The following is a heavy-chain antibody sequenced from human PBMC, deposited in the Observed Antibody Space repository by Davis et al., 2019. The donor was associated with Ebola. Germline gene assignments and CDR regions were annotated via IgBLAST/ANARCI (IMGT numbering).Heavy chain of an antibody. V-gene: IGHV3-43*01. CDR2: ISWHGANT. Sequence: GESLKISCAASGFTFDDYTMHWVRQAPGKGLEWVSLISWHGANTYYADSVKGRFTISSDNSKNSLHLQMNSLRTEDTALYFCAKDSGGATASFDYWGQGTLVTVSS. CDR3: AKDSGGATASFDY. CDR1: GFTFDDYT. J-gene: IGHJ4*02. D-gene: IGHD4/OR15-4a*01.